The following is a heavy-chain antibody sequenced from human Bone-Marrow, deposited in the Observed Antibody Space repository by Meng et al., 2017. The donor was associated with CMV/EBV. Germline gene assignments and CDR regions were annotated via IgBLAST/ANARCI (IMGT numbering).Heavy chain of an antibody. Sequence: SETLSLTCTVSGGSINIGGYYWGWIRQPPGKGLEWLGGLSFSGSTYYSPSLKSRITVSRDTSKNQFSLRLTSVTAADTGSYYCARTFYDSLTGYSPWGQGTLVTVSS. V-gene: IGHV4-39*07. CDR2: LSFSGST. CDR3: ARTFYDSLTGYSP. J-gene: IGHJ5*02. CDR1: GGSINIGGYY. D-gene: IGHD3-9*01.